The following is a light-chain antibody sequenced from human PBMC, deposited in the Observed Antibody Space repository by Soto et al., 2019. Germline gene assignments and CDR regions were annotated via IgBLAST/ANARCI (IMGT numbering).Light chain of an antibody. CDR3: AAWDDSLSGLV. J-gene: IGLJ2*01. CDR2: RSN. CDR1: SSNIGSNY. Sequence: QSVLTQPPSASGTPGQRVTISCSGSSSNIGSNYVYWYQQLPGTAPKLLIYRSNQRPSGVTDRFSGSRSGTSASLAISGLRSEDEADYYCAAWDDSLSGLVFGGGTKLTVL. V-gene: IGLV1-47*01.